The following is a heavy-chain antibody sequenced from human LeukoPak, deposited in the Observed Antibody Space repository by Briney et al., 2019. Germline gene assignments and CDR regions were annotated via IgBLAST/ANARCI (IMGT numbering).Heavy chain of an antibody. CDR3: TTRVGATRSSDY. V-gene: IGHV3-15*07. CDR2: IKSKTDGGTT. Sequence: PGGSLRLSCAASGFTFSNAWMNWVRQAPGKGLEWVGCIKSKTDGGTTDYAAPVKGRFTISRDDSKNTLYLQMNSLKTEDTAVYYCTTRVGATRSSDYWGQGTLVTVSS. D-gene: IGHD1-26*01. J-gene: IGHJ4*02. CDR1: GFTFSNAW.